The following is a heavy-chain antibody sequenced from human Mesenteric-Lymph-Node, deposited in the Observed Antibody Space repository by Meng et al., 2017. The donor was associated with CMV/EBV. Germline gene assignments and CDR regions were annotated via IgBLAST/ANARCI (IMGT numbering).Heavy chain of an antibody. CDR3: AKDVRWGSYYYYGMDV. V-gene: IGHV3-23*01. CDR2: IGGNGDDT. D-gene: IGHD2-21*01. J-gene: IGHJ6*02. CDR1: GFTFTNYA. Sequence: GGSLRLSCAASGFTFTNYAMNWVRQAPGKGLEWVSVIGGNGDDTYYADSVKGRFTISRDNSKNTLHLQMNSLTAEDTAVYYCAKDVRWGSYYYYGMDVWGQGTTVTVSS.